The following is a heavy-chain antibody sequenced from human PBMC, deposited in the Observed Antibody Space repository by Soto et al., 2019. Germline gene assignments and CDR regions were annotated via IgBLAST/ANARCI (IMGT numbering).Heavy chain of an antibody. Sequence: SETLSLTCAVYGGSFSGYYWSWIRQPPGKGLEWIGEINHSGSTNYNPSLKSRVTISVDTSKNQFSLKLSSVTAADTAVYYCARGGILWFGELLQNNWFDPWGQGTLVTVSS. CDR2: INHSGST. CDR3: ARGGILWFGELLQNNWFDP. D-gene: IGHD3-10*01. J-gene: IGHJ5*02. CDR1: GGSFSGYY. V-gene: IGHV4-34*01.